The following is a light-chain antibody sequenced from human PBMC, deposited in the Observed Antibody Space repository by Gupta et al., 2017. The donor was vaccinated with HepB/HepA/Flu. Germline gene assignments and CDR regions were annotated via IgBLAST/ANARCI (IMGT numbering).Light chain of an antibody. CDR2: EVS. CDR3: CSYAGTTTFVL. J-gene: IGLJ2*01. CDR1: SSDVGSYNL. V-gene: IGLV2-23*02. Sequence: QSALTQPASVSGSPGQSITISCTGTSSDVGSYNLVSWYQQHPAKVPQLIIYEVSQRPSGVSNRFSGSKSGNTASLTISGLQAEDEADYYCCSYAGTTTFVLFGGGTKLTVL.